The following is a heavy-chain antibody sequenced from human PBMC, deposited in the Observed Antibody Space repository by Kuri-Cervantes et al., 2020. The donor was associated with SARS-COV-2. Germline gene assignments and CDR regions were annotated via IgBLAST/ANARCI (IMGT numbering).Heavy chain of an antibody. CDR2: IYHSGST. CDR3: ARVTRAGAAAFRWDYMDV. CDR1: GDSVSSGNYY. Sequence: SETLSLTCTVSGDSVSSGNYYWGWIRQPPGKGLEWIGSIYHSGSTYYNPSLKSRVTISVDTSKNQFSLKLSSVTAADTAVYYCARVTRAGAAAFRWDYMDVWGKGTTVTVSS. J-gene: IGHJ6*03. V-gene: IGHV4-39*07. D-gene: IGHD6-13*01.